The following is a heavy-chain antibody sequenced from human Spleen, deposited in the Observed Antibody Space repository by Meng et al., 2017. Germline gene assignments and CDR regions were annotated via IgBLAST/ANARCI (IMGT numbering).Heavy chain of an antibody. Sequence: GESLKISCAASGFTFSSNWMNWVRQAPGEGLVWVSQINTDGSTTRYADSVKGRFTISRDNVKNTLYLQMNSLRAEDTAVYYCARVILAVPGYYYYGMDVWGQGTTVTVSS. CDR1: GFTFSSNW. V-gene: IGHV3-74*01. CDR2: INTDGSTT. D-gene: IGHD6-19*01. J-gene: IGHJ6*02. CDR3: ARVILAVPGYYYYGMDV.